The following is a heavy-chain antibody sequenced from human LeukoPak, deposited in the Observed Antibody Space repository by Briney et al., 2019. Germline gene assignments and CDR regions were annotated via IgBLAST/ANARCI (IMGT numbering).Heavy chain of an antibody. CDR2: ISAYNGNT. V-gene: IGHV1-18*01. J-gene: IGHJ4*02. Sequence: GASVKVSCKASGYTFSSYVISWVRQAPGQGLEWMGWISAYNGNTNYAHNLQGRVTITTDTSTSTAYMELRSLRSDDTAVYYCAREGDDYGDYKYWGQGTLVTVSS. CDR3: AREGDDYGDYKY. CDR1: GYTFSSYV. D-gene: IGHD4-17*01.